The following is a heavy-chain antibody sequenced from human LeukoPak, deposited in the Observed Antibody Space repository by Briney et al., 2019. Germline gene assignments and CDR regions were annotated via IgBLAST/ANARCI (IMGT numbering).Heavy chain of an antibody. CDR1: GFTVSSNY. CDR3: ARGYSSGGGPFDR. V-gene: IGHV3-53*01. J-gene: IGHJ5*02. D-gene: IGHD6-19*01. CDR2: IDTSGST. Sequence: GGSLRLSCAASGFTVSSNYMSWVRQAPGKGLEWVSVIDTSGSTYYADSVKGRFTISRDNSKNTLYLQMNSLRAEETAAYYCARGYSSGGGPFDRWGQGTLVTVSP.